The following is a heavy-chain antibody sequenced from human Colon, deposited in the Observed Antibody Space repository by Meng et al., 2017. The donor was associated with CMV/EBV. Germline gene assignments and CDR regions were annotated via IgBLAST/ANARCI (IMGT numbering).Heavy chain of an antibody. Sequence: TCTVSGDAISSRSYYWGWIRQTPGKGLEWIGSIYPSGTTYYSPSLTSRITITLDTSKRQLSLKLTSLTVAETAVYYCAGGRVAGAFDSWGQGSLVTVSS. CDR1: GDAISSRSYY. CDR2: IYPSGTT. D-gene: IGHD6-19*01. J-gene: IGHJ4*02. CDR3: AGGRVAGAFDS. V-gene: IGHV4-39*07.